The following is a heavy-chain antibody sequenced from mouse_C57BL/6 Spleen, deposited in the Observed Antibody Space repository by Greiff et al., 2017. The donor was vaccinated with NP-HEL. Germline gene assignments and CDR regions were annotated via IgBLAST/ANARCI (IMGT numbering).Heavy chain of an antibody. CDR1: GYAFSSSW. J-gene: IGHJ2*01. D-gene: IGHD2-3*01. Sequence: VQLQQSGPELVKPGASVKISCKASGYAFSSSWMNWVKQRPGKGLEWIGRIYPGDGDTNYNGKFKGKATLTADKSSSTAYMQLSSLTSEDSAVYFCARDDGYYVDDDWGQGTTLTVSS. V-gene: IGHV1-82*01. CDR2: IYPGDGDT. CDR3: ARDDGYYVDDD.